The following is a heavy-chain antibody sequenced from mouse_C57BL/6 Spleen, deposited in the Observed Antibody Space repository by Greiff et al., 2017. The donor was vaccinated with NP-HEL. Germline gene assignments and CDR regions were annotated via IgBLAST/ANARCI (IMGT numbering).Heavy chain of an antibody. Sequence: VQVVESGPGLVAPSQSLSITCTVSGFSLTSYGVDWVRQSPGKGLEWLGVIWGVGSTNYNSALKYRLSISQDNSKSQVFLKMNSQHTNDTAMYYCASHYGSSSAWFAYWGQGTLVTVSA. CDR1: GFSLTSYG. CDR3: ASHYGSSSAWFAY. V-gene: IGHV2-6*01. CDR2: IWGVGST. J-gene: IGHJ3*01. D-gene: IGHD1-1*01.